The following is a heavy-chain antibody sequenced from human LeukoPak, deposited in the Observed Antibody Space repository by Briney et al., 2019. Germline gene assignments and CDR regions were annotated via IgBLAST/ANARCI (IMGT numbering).Heavy chain of an antibody. D-gene: IGHD4-23*01. Sequence: GGSLRLSXAASGFTVSSNYMSWVRQAPGKGLEWVSVIYSGGSTYYAGSVKGRFTISRDNSKNTLYLQMNSLRAEDTAVYYCARVAVNAGFYYYYYMDVWGKGTTVTVSS. CDR2: IYSGGST. V-gene: IGHV3-66*02. J-gene: IGHJ6*03. CDR1: GFTVSSNY. CDR3: ARVAVNAGFYYYYYMDV.